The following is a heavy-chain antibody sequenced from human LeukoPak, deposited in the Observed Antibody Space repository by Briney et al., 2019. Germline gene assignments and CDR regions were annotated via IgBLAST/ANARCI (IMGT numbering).Heavy chain of an antibody. V-gene: IGHV3-66*01. CDR3: ARDLTMDTAMVIPFDY. CDR1: GFTVSTNY. CDR2: IYRGGST. Sequence: PGGSLRLSCAISGFTVSTNYMSWVRQAPGKGLEWVSVIYRGGSTYYADSVRGRFTISRDNSKNTLYLQMNSLRAEDTAVYYCARDLTMDTAMVIPFDYWGQGTLVTVSS. D-gene: IGHD5-18*01. J-gene: IGHJ4*02.